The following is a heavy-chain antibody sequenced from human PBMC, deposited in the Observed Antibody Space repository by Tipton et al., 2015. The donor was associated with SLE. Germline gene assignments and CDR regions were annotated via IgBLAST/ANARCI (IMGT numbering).Heavy chain of an antibody. CDR2: IYYSGST. Sequence: LRLSCAVYGGSFSSYYWGWIRQPPGKGLEWIGSIYYSGSTYYNPSLKSRVTISVDTSKNQFSLKLSSVTAADTAVYYCARIAELYNWFDPWGQGTLVTVSS. CDR3: ARIAELYNWFDP. D-gene: IGHD3-10*01. J-gene: IGHJ5*02. V-gene: IGHV4-39*07. CDR1: GGSFSSYY.